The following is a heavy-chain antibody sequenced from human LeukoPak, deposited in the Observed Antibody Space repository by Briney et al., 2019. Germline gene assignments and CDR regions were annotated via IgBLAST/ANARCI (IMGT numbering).Heavy chain of an antibody. D-gene: IGHD3-10*01. Sequence: GGSLRLSCAASGFTSSSYAMHWVRQAPGKGLEWVAVISYDDGSNKFYTDSVKGRFTISRDTAKNSLYLQMNSLRAEDTAVYYCASTSVPDTFYYASGNYPLDYWGQGTLVTVSS. J-gene: IGHJ4*02. V-gene: IGHV3-30-3*01. CDR2: ISYDDGSNK. CDR3: ASTSVPDTFYYASGNYPLDY. CDR1: GFTSSSYA.